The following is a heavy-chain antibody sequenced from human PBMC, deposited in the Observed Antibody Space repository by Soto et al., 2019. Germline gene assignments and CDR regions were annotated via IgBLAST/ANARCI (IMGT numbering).Heavy chain of an antibody. J-gene: IGHJ5*02. V-gene: IGHV1-2*04. Sequence: QVQLVQSGAEVKKPGASVKVSCKASGYTFTGYYMHWVRQAPGQGLEWMGWINPNSGGTNYAQKFQGWVNMTRDTSISTAYMELSRLRSDDTAVYYCARGLFGVVISHWFDPWGQGTLVTVSS. D-gene: IGHD3-3*01. CDR3: ARGLFGVVISHWFDP. CDR1: GYTFTGYY. CDR2: INPNSGGT.